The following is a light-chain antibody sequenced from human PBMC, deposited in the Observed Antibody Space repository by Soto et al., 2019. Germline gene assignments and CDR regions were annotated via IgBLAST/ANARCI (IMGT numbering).Light chain of an antibody. Sequence: DIQMTQSPSTLSASVGDRVTITCRASQSIGTWLAWYQQKPGKAPKLLIYKASTLESGVPSRFSGSRSGTEFTLTISSLQPDDFATYFCQQYNGYPYTFGQGTKLEIK. CDR3: QQYNGYPYT. J-gene: IGKJ2*01. CDR1: QSIGTW. V-gene: IGKV1-5*03. CDR2: KAS.